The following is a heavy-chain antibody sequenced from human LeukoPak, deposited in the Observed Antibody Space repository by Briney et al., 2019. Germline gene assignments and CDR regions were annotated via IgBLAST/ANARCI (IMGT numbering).Heavy chain of an antibody. D-gene: IGHD2-2*01. CDR3: ARDIVVVPAAMVAAYYYYGMDV. Sequence: ASVKVSCKASGYTFTSYGISWVRQAPGQGLEWMGWISAYNGNTNYAQKLQGRVTMTTDTSTSTAYMELRSLRSDDTAVYYCARDIVVVPAAMVAAYYYYGMDVWGQGTLVTVSS. J-gene: IGHJ6*02. CDR1: GYTFTSYG. V-gene: IGHV1-18*01. CDR2: ISAYNGNT.